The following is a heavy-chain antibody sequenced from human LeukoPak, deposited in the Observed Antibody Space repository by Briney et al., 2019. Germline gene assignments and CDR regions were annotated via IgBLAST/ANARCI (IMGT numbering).Heavy chain of an antibody. CDR3: ARGSRCSGGSCYAYYYYYMDV. CDR1: GGSISSHY. D-gene: IGHD2-15*01. CDR2: IYYSGST. Sequence: SETLSLTCTVSGGSISSHYWSWIRQPPGKGLEWIGYIYYSGSTNYNPSLKSRVSISVDTSKNQFSLKLSSVTAADTAVYYCARGSRCSGGSCYAYYYYYMDVWGKGTTVTVSS. V-gene: IGHV4-59*11. J-gene: IGHJ6*03.